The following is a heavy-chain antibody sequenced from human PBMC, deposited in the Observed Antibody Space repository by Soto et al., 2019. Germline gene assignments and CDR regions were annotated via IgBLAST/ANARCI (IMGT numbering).Heavy chain of an antibody. V-gene: IGHV3-23*01. Sequence: GGSLRLSCAASGFTFSSYVMSWVRQAPGKGLEWVSAISGSGGSTYYADSVKGRFTISRDNSKNTLYLQMNSLRAEDTAVYYCAKDCIAARPRLRGGHAFDIWGQGTMVTVSS. D-gene: IGHD6-6*01. CDR1: GFTFSSYV. J-gene: IGHJ3*02. CDR2: ISGSGGST. CDR3: AKDCIAARPRLRGGHAFDI.